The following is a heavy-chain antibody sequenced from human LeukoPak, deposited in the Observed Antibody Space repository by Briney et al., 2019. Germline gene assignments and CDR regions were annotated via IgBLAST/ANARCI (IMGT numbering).Heavy chain of an antibody. Sequence: SETLSLTCTFSGDSIRSYYWSWIRQPPGKGLEWLGYIYYSVTTNYNPSIKSRITMSLDTSKKQLSLRLTSVTAADTAVYYCARHLRSFPDCWGQGTLVTVSS. CDR1: GDSIRSYY. D-gene: IGHD3-3*02. CDR3: ARHLRSFPDC. V-gene: IGHV4-59*08. CDR2: IYYSVTT. J-gene: IGHJ4*02.